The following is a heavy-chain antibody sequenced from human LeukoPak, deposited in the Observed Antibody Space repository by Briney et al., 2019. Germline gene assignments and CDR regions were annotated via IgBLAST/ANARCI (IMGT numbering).Heavy chain of an antibody. CDR3: AKASITFGGVIVP. CDR2: ISASGDTT. Sequence: GGSLRLSCAASGFTFRSNDMSWVRQAPGKGLEWVSAISASGDTTDYADSVKGRFTISRDNSKNTLHLQMSSLRAEDTAIYYCAKASITFGGVIVPWGQGTLVPVSS. J-gene: IGHJ5*02. V-gene: IGHV3-23*01. CDR1: GFTFRSND. D-gene: IGHD3-16*01.